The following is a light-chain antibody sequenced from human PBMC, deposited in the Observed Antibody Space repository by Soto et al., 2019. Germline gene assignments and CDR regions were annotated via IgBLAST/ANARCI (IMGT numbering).Light chain of an antibody. Sequence: QSALTQPASVSGSPGQSITISCTGTSSDVGAYNFVSWYQHHPGTAPKLMIYDVSKRPSGVPDRFSGSKSGNTASLTISGLQAEDEADYYCCSYAGSYTYVFGTGTQLTVL. CDR2: DVS. J-gene: IGLJ1*01. CDR3: CSYAGSYTYV. V-gene: IGLV2-11*01. CDR1: SSDVGAYNF.